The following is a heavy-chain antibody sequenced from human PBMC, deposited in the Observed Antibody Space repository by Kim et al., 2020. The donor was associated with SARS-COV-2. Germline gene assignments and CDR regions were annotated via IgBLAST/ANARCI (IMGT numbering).Heavy chain of an antibody. CDR1: GVPISNHY. D-gene: IGHD1-26*01. V-gene: IGHV4-59*08. CDR3: SVGSSPLFDY. J-gene: IGHJ4*02. Sequence: SETLSLTCTVSGVPISNHYCNWIRQPPGKGLEFIGYMYDSRITNYNPSLKSRVIISADTSKNQFSLRLNSVTAADTVIYYCSVGSSPLFDYWGQGTLVS. CDR2: MYDSRIT.